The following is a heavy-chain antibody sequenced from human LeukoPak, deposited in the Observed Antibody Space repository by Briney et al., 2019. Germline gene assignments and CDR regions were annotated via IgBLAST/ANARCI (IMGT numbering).Heavy chain of an antibody. CDR1: GFTFSSYA. CDR3: ARLFGGVTTFDY. J-gene: IGHJ4*02. D-gene: IGHD4-17*01. CDR2: ISGSGGST. V-gene: IGHV3-23*01. Sequence: GGSLRLSCAASGFTFSSYAMSWVRQAPGKGLEWVSAISGSGGSTYYADSVKGRFTISRDNSKNTLYPQMNSLRAEDTAVYYCARLFGGVTTFDYWGQGALVTVSS.